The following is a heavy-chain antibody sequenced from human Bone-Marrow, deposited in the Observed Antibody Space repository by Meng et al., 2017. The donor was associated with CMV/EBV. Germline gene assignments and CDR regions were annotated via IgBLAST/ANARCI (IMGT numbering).Heavy chain of an antibody. CDR1: GFTVSSNY. CDR2: IYSGSST. V-gene: IGHV3-53*01. CDR3: ASEASGLEWLFETNKMDV. J-gene: IGHJ6*02. Sequence: GESLKISCAASGFTVSSNYMSWVRQAPGKGLEWVSGIYSGSSTYYTDSVKARVTISRDNSKNTLYLQMNRLRAEETAVYYGASEASGLEWLFETNKMDVWGQGTTVTFSS. D-gene: IGHD3-3*01.